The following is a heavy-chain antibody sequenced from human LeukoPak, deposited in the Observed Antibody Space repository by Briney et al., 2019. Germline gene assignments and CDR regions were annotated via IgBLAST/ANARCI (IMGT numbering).Heavy chain of an antibody. CDR1: GGSMSPYH. CDR3: ARAVSGRFDY. V-gene: IGHV4-59*08. J-gene: IGHJ4*02. D-gene: IGHD6-19*01. CDR2: IYYSEGT. Sequence: PSETLSLTCTVSGGSMSPYHWGWIRQPPGKGLEWTGYIYYSEGTNYNPSLKSRVTISVDTSKNQFSLKLSSVTAADTAIYYCARAVSGRFDYWGQGTLVTVSS.